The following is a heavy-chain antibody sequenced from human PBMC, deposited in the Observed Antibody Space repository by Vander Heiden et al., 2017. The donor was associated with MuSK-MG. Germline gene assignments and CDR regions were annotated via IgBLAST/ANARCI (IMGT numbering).Heavy chain of an antibody. D-gene: IGHD2-2*01. J-gene: IGHJ4*02. CDR3: AKVGRGYCSSTSCYYFDY. V-gene: IGHV3-9*01. CDR1: GFTFADYA. Sequence: EVQLVESGGGLVQPGRSLRLSCAASGFTFADYALHWVRQAPGKGLEWVSGISWNSGSIGYADSVKGRFTISRDNAKNSLYLQMNSLRAEDTALYYCAKVGRGYCSSTSCYYFDYWGQGTLVTVSS. CDR2: ISWNSGSI.